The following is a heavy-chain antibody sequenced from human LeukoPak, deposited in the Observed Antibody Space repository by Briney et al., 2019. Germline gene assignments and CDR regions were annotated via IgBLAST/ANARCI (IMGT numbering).Heavy chain of an antibody. Sequence: GGSLRLPCAVSGITLSNYGMSWVRQAPGKGLEWVAGISDSGGRTKYADSVKGRFTISRDNHKNTLYLQMNSLRAEDTAVYFCAKRGVVIRVILVGFHKEAYYFDSWGQGALVTVSS. D-gene: IGHD3-22*01. J-gene: IGHJ4*02. CDR1: GITLSNYG. V-gene: IGHV3-23*01. CDR2: ISDSGGRT. CDR3: AKRGVVIRVILVGFHKEAYYFDS.